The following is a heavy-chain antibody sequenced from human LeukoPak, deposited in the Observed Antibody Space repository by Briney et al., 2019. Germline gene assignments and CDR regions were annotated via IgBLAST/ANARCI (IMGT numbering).Heavy chain of an antibody. CDR3: ARDAAEEVADRTYYFDY. V-gene: IGHV4-4*07. CDR2: IYTSGST. J-gene: IGHJ4*02. CDR1: GGSISRYY. Sequence: PSETLSLTCTVSGGSISRYYWSWIRQPAGKGLEWIGRIYTSGSTNYNLSLKSRVTMSVDTSKNQFSLKLSSVTAADTAVYYCARDAAEEVADRTYYFDYWGQGTLVTVSS. D-gene: IGHD6-19*01.